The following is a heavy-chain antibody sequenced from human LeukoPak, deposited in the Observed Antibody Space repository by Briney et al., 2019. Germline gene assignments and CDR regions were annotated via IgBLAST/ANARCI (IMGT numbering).Heavy chain of an antibody. CDR3: ARSLQWLQIFFDS. Sequence: GGSLRLSCAASGFTFSSYEMNWVRQARGKGLEWVSFLSSSGATIYYADSVKGRFTISRDNARNSLYLQMTSLRADDTAVYYCARSLQWLQIFFDSWGQGTLVTVSS. V-gene: IGHV3-48*03. CDR2: LSSSGATI. D-gene: IGHD6-19*01. J-gene: IGHJ4*02. CDR1: GFTFSSYE.